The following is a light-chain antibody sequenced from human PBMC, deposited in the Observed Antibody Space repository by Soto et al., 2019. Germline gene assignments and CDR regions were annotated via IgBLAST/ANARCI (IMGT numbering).Light chain of an antibody. CDR3: QQYGYSPWT. CDR1: QSVSSTY. J-gene: IGKJ1*01. CDR2: GTS. Sequence: EVVLTQSPGTLSLSPGERATLSCRASQSVSSTYLAWYRHKPGQAPRLLIYGTSSRATGIPDRLSGSGSGTDFTLTINRLEPEDFGVYYCQQYGYSPWTFGQGTKVEIK. V-gene: IGKV3-20*01.